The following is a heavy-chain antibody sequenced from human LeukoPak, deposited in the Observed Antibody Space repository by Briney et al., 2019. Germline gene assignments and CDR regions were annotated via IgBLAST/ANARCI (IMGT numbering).Heavy chain of an antibody. J-gene: IGHJ4*02. D-gene: IGHD4-17*01. Sequence: ASVTVSCTASGCTFTSYYMHWVRQAPGQGLEWMGIINPSGGSTSYAQKFQGRVTMTRDTSTSTVYMELSSLRSEDTAVYYCARAHQPYGDYAFDYWGQGTLVTVSS. CDR3: ARAHQPYGDYAFDY. V-gene: IGHV1-46*01. CDR2: INPSGGST. CDR1: GCTFTSYY.